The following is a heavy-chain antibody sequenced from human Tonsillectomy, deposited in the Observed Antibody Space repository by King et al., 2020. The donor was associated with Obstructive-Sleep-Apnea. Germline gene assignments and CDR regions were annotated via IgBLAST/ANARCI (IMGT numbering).Heavy chain of an antibody. D-gene: IGHD6-19*01. CDR1: GGSISSYY. V-gene: IGHV4-59*01. CDR2: IYYSGST. J-gene: IGHJ4*02. CDR3: ARKTKAVAQYYFDY. Sequence: QLQESGPGLVKPSETLSLTCTVSGGSISSYYWSWIRQPPGKGLEWIGDIYYSGSTNYNPSLKSRVTISVDTSKNQFSLKLSSVTAADTAVYYCARKTKAVAQYYFDYWGQGTLVTVSS.